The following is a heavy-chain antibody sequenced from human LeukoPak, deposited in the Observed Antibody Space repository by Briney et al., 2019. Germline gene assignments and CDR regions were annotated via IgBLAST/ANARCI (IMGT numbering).Heavy chain of an antibody. CDR1: GGSISSYY. V-gene: IGHV4-4*07. CDR2: IYSSGST. Sequence: SETLSLTCSVSGGSISSYYWSWIRQTAGKGLEWIGRIYSSGSTNYNPSLKSRVTMSVDMSKNQFSLKLSSVTAADTAVYYCASLRGDNWNYYDYWGQGILVAVSS. J-gene: IGHJ4*02. D-gene: IGHD1-20*01. CDR3: ASLRGDNWNYYDY.